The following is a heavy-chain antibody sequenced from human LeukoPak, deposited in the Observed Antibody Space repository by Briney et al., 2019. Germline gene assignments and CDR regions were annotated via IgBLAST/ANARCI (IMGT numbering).Heavy chain of an antibody. Sequence: SVKVSCKASGGTFSSYAISWVRQAPGQGLEWMGRIIPILGIANYAQKFQGRVTITADKSTSTAYMELSSLRSEDTAVYYCAEVAGRLAARYWFDPWGQGTLVTVSS. CDR2: IIPILGIA. CDR3: AEVAGRLAARYWFDP. J-gene: IGHJ5*02. CDR1: GGTFSSYA. D-gene: IGHD6-6*01. V-gene: IGHV1-69*04.